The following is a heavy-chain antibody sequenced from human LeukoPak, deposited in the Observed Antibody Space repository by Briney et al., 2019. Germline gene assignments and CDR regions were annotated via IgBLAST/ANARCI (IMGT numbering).Heavy chain of an antibody. CDR2: GDGDGSHS. V-gene: IGHV3-74*03. D-gene: IGHD4-17*01. Sequence: PGGSLTLSCAASGFTLGNYWMHWLRQAPGKGLVWVSRGDGDGSHSTYAHSVKGRFTISRDNAKNTLYLQMNRLTGEDTAVYYCAYSDHFDTWGQATLVTVSS. CDR1: GFTLGNYW. CDR3: AYSDHFDT. J-gene: IGHJ4*02.